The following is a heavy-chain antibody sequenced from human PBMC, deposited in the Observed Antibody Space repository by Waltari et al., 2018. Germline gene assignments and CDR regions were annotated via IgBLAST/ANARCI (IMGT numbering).Heavy chain of an antibody. CDR2: MKPNNGDT. CDR1: GHPFTSYD. D-gene: IGHD2-8*02. CDR3: ATGPAAWWAFDV. V-gene: IGHV1-8*01. J-gene: IGHJ3*01. Sequence: QVQLVQSGPEVREPGASVTVSCTASGHPFTSYDINWVRTAPGEGLGWIGWMKPNNGDTAFAQKFQGRVTLARNTSISTAYMELSSLTSDDTAMYYCATGPAAWWAFDVWGQGTMVAVSS.